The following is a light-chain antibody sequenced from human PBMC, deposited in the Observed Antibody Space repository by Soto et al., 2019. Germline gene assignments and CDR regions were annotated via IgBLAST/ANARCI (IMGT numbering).Light chain of an antibody. CDR3: QQYGTSRWT. CDR2: DTS. Sequence: PGERATLSCRASQSLSSSLAWYQQKPGQAPRVLIYDTSTRATGIPARFSGSGSGTDFTLTISSLEPEDFAMYYCQQYGTSRWTFAQGTKVDIK. V-gene: IGKV3-11*01. J-gene: IGKJ1*01. CDR1: QSLSSS.